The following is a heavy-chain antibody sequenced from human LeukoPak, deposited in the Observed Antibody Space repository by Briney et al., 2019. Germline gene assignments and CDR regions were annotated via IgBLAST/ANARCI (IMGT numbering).Heavy chain of an antibody. D-gene: IGHD6-13*01. Sequence: SQTLSLTCTVSGGSISSGSYYWSWIRQPARKGLEWIGRIYTSGSTNYNPSLKSRVTISVDTSKNQFSLKLSSVTAADTAVYYCASGVAADLYWDQGTLVTVSS. J-gene: IGHJ4*02. CDR3: ASGVAADLY. V-gene: IGHV4-61*02. CDR2: IYTSGST. CDR1: GGSISSGSYY.